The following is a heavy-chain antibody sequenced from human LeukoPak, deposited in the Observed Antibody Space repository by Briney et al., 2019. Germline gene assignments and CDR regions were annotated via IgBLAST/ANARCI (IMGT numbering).Heavy chain of an antibody. CDR1: GFTFGDYA. CDR3: TRDQTPYY. Sequence: GGSLRLFCTGSGFTFGDYAMTWVRQAPGKGLEWVGFIRSQIYGGTPEYAASVKGRFTISRDDSEGVAYLQMNSLKTEDTAVYYCTRDQTPYYWGQGTLVTVSS. V-gene: IGHV3-49*04. CDR2: IRSQIYGGTP. J-gene: IGHJ4*02.